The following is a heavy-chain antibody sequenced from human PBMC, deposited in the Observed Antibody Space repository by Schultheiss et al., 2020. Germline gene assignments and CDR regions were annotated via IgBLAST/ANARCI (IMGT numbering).Heavy chain of an antibody. V-gene: IGHV4-39*07. CDR2: IYHSGST. CDR1: GGSISSSSYY. CDR3: ASGAQLGSFDY. D-gene: IGHD6-6*01. Sequence: SETLSLTCTVSGGSISSSSYYWGWIRQPPGKGLEWIGSIYHSGSTHYKPSLRSRVTISVDTSKNQFSLKLSSVTAADTAVYYCASGAQLGSFDYWGQGTLVNVSS. J-gene: IGHJ4*02.